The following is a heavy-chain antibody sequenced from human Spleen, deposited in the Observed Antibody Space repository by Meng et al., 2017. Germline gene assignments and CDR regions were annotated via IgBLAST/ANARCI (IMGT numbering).Heavy chain of an antibody. CDR1: GVTFSSYA. J-gene: IGHJ5*02. CDR2: ISSDADGT. CDR3: AKTSSPCFDP. Sequence: GGSLRLSCVASGVTFSSYAMSWVRQAPGKGLEWVSTISSDADGTHYADSVKGRFTISRDNSKSTVSLQMNSLRAEDTALYYCAKTSSPCFDPWGQGTLVTVSS. V-gene: IGHV3-23*01.